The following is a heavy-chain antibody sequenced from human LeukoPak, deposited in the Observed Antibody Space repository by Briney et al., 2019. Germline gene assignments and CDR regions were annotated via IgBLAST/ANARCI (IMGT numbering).Heavy chain of an antibody. Sequence: SGGSLRLSCAASGFTFSNAWMSWVRQAPGKGLEWVGLIKSKTDGGTTDYAAPVKGRFTISRDDSKTTLYLQMNSLRTEDTAVYYCHPQLVVFATSDYWGQGTLVTVSS. D-gene: IGHD3-22*01. CDR1: GFTFSNAW. CDR2: IKSKTDGGTT. J-gene: IGHJ4*02. CDR3: HPQLVVFATSDY. V-gene: IGHV3-15*01.